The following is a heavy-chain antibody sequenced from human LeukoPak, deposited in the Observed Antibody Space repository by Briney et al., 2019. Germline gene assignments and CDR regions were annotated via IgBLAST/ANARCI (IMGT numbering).Heavy chain of an antibody. Sequence: SQTLSLTCAISGDSVSSNSAAWNWIRQSPSRGLEWLGRTYYRSKWYNDYAVSVKSRITINPDTSKNQFSLQLNSVTPEDTAVYYCARAPYYGSGNGAYYFDYWGQGTLVTVSS. V-gene: IGHV6-1*01. CDR1: GDSVSSNSAA. CDR3: ARAPYYGSGNGAYYFDY. D-gene: IGHD3-10*01. J-gene: IGHJ4*02. CDR2: TYYRSKWYN.